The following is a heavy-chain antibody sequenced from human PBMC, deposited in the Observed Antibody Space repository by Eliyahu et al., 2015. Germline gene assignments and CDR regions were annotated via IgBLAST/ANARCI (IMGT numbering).Heavy chain of an antibody. V-gene: IGHV3-23*01. CDR1: GFPFSNFA. CDR2: ISGSGGIT. D-gene: IGHD6-19*01. J-gene: IGHJ3*02. Sequence: VQLLESGGGLVQPGGSLRLSCAASGFPFSNFAMNWVRQAPGKGLEWVSAISGSGGITYDADSVKGRFTISRDNSKNTLYLRMNSLRAEDTAVYYCAKALIAVPGPDAFDMWGQGTMVTVSS. CDR3: AKALIAVPGPDAFDM.